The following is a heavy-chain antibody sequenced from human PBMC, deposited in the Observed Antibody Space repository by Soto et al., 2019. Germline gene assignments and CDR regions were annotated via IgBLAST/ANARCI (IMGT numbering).Heavy chain of an antibody. D-gene: IGHD3-22*01. V-gene: IGHV1-18*01. Sequence: ASVKVSCKASGYTFTSYGISWVRQAPGQGLEWMGWISAYNGNTNYAQKLQGRVTMTTDTSTSTAYMELRSLRSDDTAVYYCARDLIVVNTYYYYYGMDVWGQGTTVTVSS. J-gene: IGHJ6*02. CDR2: ISAYNGNT. CDR3: ARDLIVVNTYYYYYGMDV. CDR1: GYTFTSYG.